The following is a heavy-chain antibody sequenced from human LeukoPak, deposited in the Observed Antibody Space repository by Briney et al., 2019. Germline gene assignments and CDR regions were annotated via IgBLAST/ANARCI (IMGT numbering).Heavy chain of an antibody. V-gene: IGHV1-69*06. Sequence: SVKVSCKASARTLSSYAISWVRQAPGHGLEWMGRFIPIFGTANYAQKFQGRVTITADKSTSTAYMELSSLRSEDTVVYYCARFHCSSTSCQYYFDYWGEGTLVTVS. CDR3: ARFHCSSTSCQYYFDY. D-gene: IGHD2-2*01. CDR2: FIPIFGTA. CDR1: ARTLSSYA. J-gene: IGHJ4*02.